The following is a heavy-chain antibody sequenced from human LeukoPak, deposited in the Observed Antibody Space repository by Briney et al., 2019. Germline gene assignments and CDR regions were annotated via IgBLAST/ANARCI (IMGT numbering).Heavy chain of an antibody. J-gene: IGHJ6*02. Sequence: PGGSLRLSCAASGFTFSTYAMSWVRQAPGKGLEWASVIYSGGSTYYADSVKGRFTISRDNSKNTLYLQMNSLRAEDTAVYYCAGEGAAGPYYYYGMDVWGQGTTVTVSS. CDR2: IYSGGST. D-gene: IGHD6-13*01. CDR1: GFTFSTYA. CDR3: AGEGAAGPYYYYGMDV. V-gene: IGHV3-53*01.